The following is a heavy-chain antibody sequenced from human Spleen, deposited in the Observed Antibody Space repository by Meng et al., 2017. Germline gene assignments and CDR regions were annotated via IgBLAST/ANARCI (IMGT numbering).Heavy chain of an antibody. D-gene: IGHD2-21*01. V-gene: IGHV1-2*06. Sequence: LVQAGTDVNEPGASVKASRKPAGYPFTAYYIHWVRQAPGQGLEWMGHIIPNSGDTLYAPKFQGRVSMTADTSIGTAYVELSGLRSDDTAIYYCVRDENISLGKLFGDYWGQGTLVTVSS. CDR3: VRDENISLGKLFGDY. CDR2: IIPNSGDT. CDR1: GYPFTAYY. J-gene: IGHJ4*02.